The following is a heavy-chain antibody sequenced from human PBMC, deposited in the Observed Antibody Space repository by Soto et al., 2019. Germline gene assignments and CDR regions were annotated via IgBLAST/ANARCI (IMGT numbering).Heavy chain of an antibody. CDR3: ARLQKRGYSYGYYYYYYGMDV. D-gene: IGHD5-18*01. CDR1: GYSFTGYW. CDR2: IYPGDSDT. V-gene: IGHV5-51*01. J-gene: IGHJ6*02. Sequence: GESLKISCKGSGYSFTGYWIGWVRQMPGKGLEWMGIIYPGDSDTRYSPSFQGQVTISADKSISTAYLQWSSLKASDTAMYYCARLQKRGYSYGYYYYYYGMDVWGQGTTVTVSS.